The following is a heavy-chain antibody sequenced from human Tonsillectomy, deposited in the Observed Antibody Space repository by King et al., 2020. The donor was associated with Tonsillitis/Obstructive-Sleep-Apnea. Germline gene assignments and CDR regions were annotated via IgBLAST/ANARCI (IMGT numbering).Heavy chain of an antibody. V-gene: IGHV4-59*08. CDR1: GASIDSYY. J-gene: IGHJ4*02. CDR2: IYYIGST. Sequence: VQLQESGPGLVKPSETLSLTCSVSGASIDSYYWSWIRQPPGKGLEWIGYIYYIGSTDYNPSLKSRVTISVDTSKTQLSLRLTSVTAADTAVYYCARALSSGYYPTPFDYWGQGPLVTVSS. CDR3: ARALSSGYYPTPFDY. D-gene: IGHD3-22*01.